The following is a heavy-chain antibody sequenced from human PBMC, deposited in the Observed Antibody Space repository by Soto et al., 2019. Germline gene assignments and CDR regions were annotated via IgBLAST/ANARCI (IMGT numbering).Heavy chain of an antibody. CDR2: IYWDDDK. CDR3: SHMDSRVASCGLDV. CDR1: GLSLDNSGVG. Sequence: QITLKESGPTLVKPTQTLTLTCTFSGLSLDNSGVGVAWIRQPPGKALEWLTLIYWDDDKRYSPSLRSRLTITKDTSENRVVLTMTNVDPVDTATWYCSHMDSRVASCGLDVWGQGTTATVSS. D-gene: IGHD2-15*01. V-gene: IGHV2-5*02. J-gene: IGHJ6*02.